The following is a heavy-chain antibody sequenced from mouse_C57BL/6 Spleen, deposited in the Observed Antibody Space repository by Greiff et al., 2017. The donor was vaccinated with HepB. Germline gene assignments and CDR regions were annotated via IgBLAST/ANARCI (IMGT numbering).Heavy chain of an antibody. V-gene: IGHV14-3*01. CDR1: GFNIKNTY. D-gene: IGHD1-1*01. J-gene: IGHJ4*01. CDR3: ALYYYGSSHYAMDY. Sequence: EVKLQESVAELVRPGASVKLSCTASGFNIKNTYMHWVKQRPEQGLEWIGRIDPANGNTKYAPKFQGKATITADTSSNTAYLQLSSLTSEDTAIYYCALYYYGSSHYAMDYWGQGTSVTVSS. CDR2: IDPANGNT.